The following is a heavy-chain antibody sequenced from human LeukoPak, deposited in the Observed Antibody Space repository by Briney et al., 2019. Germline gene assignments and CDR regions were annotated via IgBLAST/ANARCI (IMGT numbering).Heavy chain of an antibody. CDR3: ARGGYGDYPWFDP. CDR1: GYTFTSYY. CDR2: ISPSGGST. D-gene: IGHD4-17*01. V-gene: IGHV1-46*01. Sequence: ASVKVSCKASGYTFTSYYMHWVRQAPGQGLEWMGIISPSGGSTSYAQKFQGRVTMTRDTSTSTVYMELSSLRSEDTAVYYCARGGYGDYPWFDPWGQGTLVTVS. J-gene: IGHJ5*02.